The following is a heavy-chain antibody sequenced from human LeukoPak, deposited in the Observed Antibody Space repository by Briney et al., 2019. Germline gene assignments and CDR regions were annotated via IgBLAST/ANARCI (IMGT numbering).Heavy chain of an antibody. CDR3: AKADDDSPGYTNYFDY. V-gene: IGHV3-23*01. CDR2: ISGSGAGT. CDR1: GFTFSSYA. Sequence: GGSLRLSCAASGFTFSSYAMGWVRQAPGKGLEGVSSISGSGAGTYYADSVKGRCTISRDNSKNTLYLQMNSLRAEDTAVYYCAKADDDSPGYTNYFDYWGQGTLVTVSS. J-gene: IGHJ4*02. D-gene: IGHD3-22*01.